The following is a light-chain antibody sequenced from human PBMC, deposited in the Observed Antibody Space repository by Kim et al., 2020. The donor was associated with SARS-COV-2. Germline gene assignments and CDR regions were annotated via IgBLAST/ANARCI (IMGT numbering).Light chain of an antibody. Sequence: DIVMTQSPDSLAVSLGERATINCKSSQSVLYSSNNNNYLAWYQQKPGQPPKLLIYWASTRESGVPDRFGGSGSGTDFTLTISSLQAEDVAIYYCQQYYSTLTFGGGTKVDIK. CDR2: WAS. CDR3: QQYYSTLT. J-gene: IGKJ4*01. V-gene: IGKV4-1*01. CDR1: QSVLYSSNNNNY.